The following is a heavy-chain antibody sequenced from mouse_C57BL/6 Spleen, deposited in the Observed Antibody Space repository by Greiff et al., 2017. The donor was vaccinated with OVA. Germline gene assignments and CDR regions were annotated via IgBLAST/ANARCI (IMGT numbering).Heavy chain of an antibody. CDR1: GYTFTSYW. CDR2: IYPGRGST. Sequence: QVQLQQSGAELAKPGASVKMSCKASGYTFTSYWITWVKQRPGQGLEWIGDIYPGRGSTTSNEKFTSKAPLTVDPSSSTAYMQRSSLTSEDSAVYYSARGDWDSYAMDYWGQGTSGTVAA. D-gene: IGHD4-1*01. J-gene: IGHJ4*01. V-gene: IGHV1-55*01. CDR3: ARGDWDSYAMDY.